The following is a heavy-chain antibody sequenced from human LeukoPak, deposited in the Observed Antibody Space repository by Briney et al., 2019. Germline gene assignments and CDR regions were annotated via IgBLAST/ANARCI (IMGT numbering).Heavy chain of an antibody. D-gene: IGHD6-6*01. CDR3: ARFATEYSSSSRFDP. Sequence: GESLKISCKGSGYSFTSYWIGWVHQMPGKGLEWMGIIYPGDSDTRYSPSFQGQVTISADKSISTAYLQWSSLKASDTAMYYCARFATEYSSSSRFDPWGQGTLVTVSS. CDR1: GYSFTSYW. V-gene: IGHV5-51*07. CDR2: IYPGDSDT. J-gene: IGHJ5*02.